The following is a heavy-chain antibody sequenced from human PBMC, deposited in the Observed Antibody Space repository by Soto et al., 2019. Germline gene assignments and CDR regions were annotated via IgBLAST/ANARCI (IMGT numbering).Heavy chain of an antibody. CDR1: GFPFSNAW. CDR3: TTDPVTMIVVVPSSG. V-gene: IGHV3-15*07. CDR2: IKSKTDGGTT. Sequence: GGALRLSCAASGFPFSNAWMNWVRQAPGKGLEWVGRIKSKTDGGTTDYAAPVKGRFTISRDDSKNTLYLQMNSLKTEDTAVYYCTTDPVTMIVVVPSSGWGQGTLVTVSS. D-gene: IGHD3-22*01. J-gene: IGHJ4*02.